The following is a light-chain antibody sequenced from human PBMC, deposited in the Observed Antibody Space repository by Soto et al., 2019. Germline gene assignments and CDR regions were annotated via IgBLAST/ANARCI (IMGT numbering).Light chain of an antibody. J-gene: IGLJ2*01. CDR3: SSYAGSDILL. Sequence: QSALTQPPSAYGSPGQSVTVSCTGTSTDVGGYNSVSWYQQHPGKAPKLIIYEVDKRPSGVPDRFSGSKSGNTASLTVFWLQDDDEADYFCSSYAGSDILLFGGGTKLTVL. CDR1: STDVGGYNS. V-gene: IGLV2-8*01. CDR2: EVD.